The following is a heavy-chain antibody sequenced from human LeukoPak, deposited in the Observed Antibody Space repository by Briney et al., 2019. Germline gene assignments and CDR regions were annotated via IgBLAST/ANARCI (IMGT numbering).Heavy chain of an antibody. CDR2: ISNSGDAT. V-gene: IGHV3-23*01. CDR3: AKLRGKDGVRDSYDI. CDR1: GFTFSNSA. J-gene: IGHJ3*02. Sequence: HPGGSLRLSCAASGFTFSNSAMTWVRQVPGKGLEWVSGISNSGDATYYADSVKGRFTIARDNFKNTLYLQMNSLRAEDTALYHCAKLRGKDGVRDSYDIWGQGTMVTVSS.